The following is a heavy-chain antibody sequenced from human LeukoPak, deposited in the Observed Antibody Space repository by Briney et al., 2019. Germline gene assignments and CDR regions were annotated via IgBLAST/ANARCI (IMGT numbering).Heavy chain of an antibody. Sequence: GGSLRLSCTASGFTFNNAWMSWVRQAPGKGLEWVGRIKSKTDGGTRDFTELVKGRFTISRHDSKNTVYLQMSSLKTEDTAMYYCTAGTGRSDFDYWGQGTLVTVSS. CDR3: TAGTGRSDFDY. CDR2: IKSKTDGGTR. D-gene: IGHD1-1*01. V-gene: IGHV3-15*01. J-gene: IGHJ4*02. CDR1: GFTFNNAW.